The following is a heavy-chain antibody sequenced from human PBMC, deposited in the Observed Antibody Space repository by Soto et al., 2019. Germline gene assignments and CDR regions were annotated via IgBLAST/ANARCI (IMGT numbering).Heavy chain of an antibody. CDR1: GFTFSSYA. V-gene: IGHV1-18*01. J-gene: IGHJ4*01. Sequence: QVQLVQSGAEVKKPGASVKVSCKASGFTFSSYAISWVRQAPGQGLEWMGWISAYNGNTNYAQNFQGRVTMTTDTSASTGCMEVWSLRSNGAACCYCASEPRVSYDGSGYSCGYWSHGTLVTVGS. CDR2: ISAYNGNT. D-gene: IGHD3-22*01. CDR3: ASEPRVSYDGSGYSCGY.